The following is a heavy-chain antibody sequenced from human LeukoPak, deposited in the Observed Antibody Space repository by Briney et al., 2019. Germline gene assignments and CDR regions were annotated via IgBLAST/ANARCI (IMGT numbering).Heavy chain of an antibody. CDR3: ATDLTGGVVPAASDY. J-gene: IGHJ4*02. D-gene: IGHD2-2*01. CDR2: FDPEDGET. Sequence: GASVKVSCKVSGYTLTELSMHWVRQAPGKGLEWMGGFDPEDGETIYAQKFQGRVTMTEDTSTDTAYMELSSLRSEDTAVYYCATDLTGGVVPAASDYWGQGTLVTVSS. CDR1: GYTLTELS. V-gene: IGHV1-24*01.